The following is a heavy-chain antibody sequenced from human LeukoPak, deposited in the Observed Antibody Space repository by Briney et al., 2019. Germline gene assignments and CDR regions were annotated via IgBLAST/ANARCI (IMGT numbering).Heavy chain of an antibody. D-gene: IGHD2-21*01. V-gene: IGHV5-51*01. CDR3: ARVITAGDWRGFDY. J-gene: IGHJ4*02. CDR1: GYRFTSSW. CDR2: IYPGDSDT. Sequence: AGESLKISCKGSGYRFTSSWIGWVRQMPGKGLEWMGIIYPGDSDTRYSPSFQGQVTISADRSISTAYLQWNSLKASDTAMYYCARVITAGDWRGFDYWGQGALVTVSS.